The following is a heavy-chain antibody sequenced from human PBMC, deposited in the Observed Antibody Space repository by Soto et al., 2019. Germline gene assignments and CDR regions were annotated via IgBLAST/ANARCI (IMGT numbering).Heavy chain of an antibody. CDR1: GDSISAYS. V-gene: IGHV4-59*03. Sequence: PETLSLTCTVSGDSISAYSWSWVRQPPGKGLEWIGNIHYNGNTKYNPSLKSRVTISLDTSKNQFSLKMSSVTAADTAVYYCASGTIYHSYGMDVWGQGKMVTVSS. CDR3: ASGTIYHSYGMDV. J-gene: IGHJ6*02. CDR2: IHYNGNT. D-gene: IGHD2-2*01.